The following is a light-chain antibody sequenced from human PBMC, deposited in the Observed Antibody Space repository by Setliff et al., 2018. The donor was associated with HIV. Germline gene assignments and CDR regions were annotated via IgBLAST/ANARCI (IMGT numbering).Light chain of an antibody. V-gene: IGLV2-11*01. CDR2: DVN. Sequence: QSALTQPRSVSGSPGQSVAISCTGTSSDVGGYNYVSWYQQHPGKAPKLMIYDVNKRPSGVPGRFSGSKSGNTASLITSGLQAEDDADYYCCSYAGSDSYVFGTGTRSPS. CDR1: SSDVGGYNY. J-gene: IGLJ1*01. CDR3: CSYAGSDSYV.